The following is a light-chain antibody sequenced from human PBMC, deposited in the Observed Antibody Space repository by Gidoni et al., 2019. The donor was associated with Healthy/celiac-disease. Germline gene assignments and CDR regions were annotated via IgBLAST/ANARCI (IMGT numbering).Light chain of an antibody. CDR1: QSVSSY. V-gene: IGKV3-11*01. Sequence: EIVLTQSPATLSLSPGERAPLSCRASQSVSSYLAWYQQNPGQAPRLLIHDASNRAPGIPARLSGSGSGTDFTLTISSLEPEDFAVYYCQQRSNWPPLTFGGGTKVEIK. J-gene: IGKJ4*01. CDR2: DAS. CDR3: QQRSNWPPLT.